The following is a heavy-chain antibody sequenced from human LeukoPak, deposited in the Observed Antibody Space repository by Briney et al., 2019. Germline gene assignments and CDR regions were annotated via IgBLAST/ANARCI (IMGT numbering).Heavy chain of an antibody. Sequence: SETLSLTCTVSGGSISSSSYYWGWIRQPPGKGLEWIGSIYYSGSTYYNPSLKSRVTISVDTSKNQFSLKLSSVTAADTAVYYCARDGLLLWFGELLGYGMDVWGQGTTVTVSS. D-gene: IGHD3-10*01. CDR1: GGSISSSSYY. CDR3: ARDGLLLWFGELLGYGMDV. V-gene: IGHV4-39*07. CDR2: IYYSGST. J-gene: IGHJ6*02.